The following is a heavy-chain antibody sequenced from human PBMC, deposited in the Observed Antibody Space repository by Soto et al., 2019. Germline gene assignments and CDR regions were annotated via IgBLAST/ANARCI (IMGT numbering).Heavy chain of an antibody. CDR1: GGSISSYY. CDR3: TSKFGQLLADAFDI. D-gene: IGHD3-10*01. V-gene: IGHV4-59*01. CDR2: IYYSGST. Sequence: SETLSLTCTVSGGSISSYYWSWIRQPPGKGLEWIGYIYYSGSTNYNPSLKSRVTISVDTSKNQFSLKLSSVTAADTAVYYCTSKFGQLLADAFDIWGQGTMVTVSS. J-gene: IGHJ3*02.